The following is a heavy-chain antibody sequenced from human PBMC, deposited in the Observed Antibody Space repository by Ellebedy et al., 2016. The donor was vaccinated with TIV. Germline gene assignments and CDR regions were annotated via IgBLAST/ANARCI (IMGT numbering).Heavy chain of an antibody. CDR3: AREAYGNFEY. D-gene: IGHD4-17*01. Sequence: SETLSLXCTVSGGSVSRGSYYWSWIRQPPGKGLEWIGYIYYSGSTNYNPSLKSRVTISVDTSKNQFSLKLSSVTAADTAVYYCAREAYGNFEYWGQGTLVTVSS. V-gene: IGHV4-61*01. J-gene: IGHJ4*02. CDR2: IYYSGST. CDR1: GGSVSRGSYY.